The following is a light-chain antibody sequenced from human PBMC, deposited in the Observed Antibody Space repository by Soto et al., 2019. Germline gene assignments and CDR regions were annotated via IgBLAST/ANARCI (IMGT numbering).Light chain of an antibody. CDR3: QSYDSSLSGYV. CDR1: SSNIGAGYD. V-gene: IGLV1-40*01. CDR2: ANS. Sequence: QSVLTQPPSVSGAPGQRVTISCTGSSSNIGAGYDVHWYQQRPGTAPKLLIYANSIRPSGVPGRFSGSKSGTSASLAITGLQAEDEADYYCQSYDSSLSGYVFGTGTKLTVL. J-gene: IGLJ1*01.